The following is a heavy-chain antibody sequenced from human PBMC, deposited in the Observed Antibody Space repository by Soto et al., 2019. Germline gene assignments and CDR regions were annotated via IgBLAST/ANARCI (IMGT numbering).Heavy chain of an antibody. J-gene: IGHJ2*01. CDR1: GFSFSSYA. CDR3: ARGPTDSNGYYFWYFDL. V-gene: IGHV3-30-3*01. D-gene: IGHD3-22*01. Sequence: XGSLTLSCAASGFSFSSYAMHWVRQAPGKGLEWVAVISYDVSNKYYADSVKGRFTISRDNSKNTLYLQMNSLRAEDTAVYYWARGPTDSNGYYFWYFDLWGRRTLVTVSA. CDR2: ISYDVSNK.